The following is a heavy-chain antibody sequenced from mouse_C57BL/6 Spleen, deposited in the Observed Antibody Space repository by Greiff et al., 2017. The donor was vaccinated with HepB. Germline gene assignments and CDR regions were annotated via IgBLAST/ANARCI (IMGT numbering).Heavy chain of an antibody. Sequence: DVKLVESGGGLVKPGGSLKLSCAASGFTFSSYAMSWVRQTPEKRLEWVATISDGGSYTYYPDNVKGRFTSSRDNAKNNLYLQMSHLKSEDTAMYYCAREREGDFDYWGQGTTLTVSS. V-gene: IGHV5-4*01. J-gene: IGHJ2*01. CDR3: AREREGDFDY. CDR2: ISDGGSYT. CDR1: GFTFSSYA.